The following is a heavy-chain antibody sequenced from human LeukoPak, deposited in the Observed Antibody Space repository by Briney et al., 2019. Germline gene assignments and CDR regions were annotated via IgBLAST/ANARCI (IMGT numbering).Heavy chain of an antibody. V-gene: IGHV3-74*01. CDR3: AKDHYWSIDY. CDR2: VNTDGSDI. J-gene: IGHJ4*02. Sequence: PGGSLRLSCAASGFTFSSYWMHWVRQAPAKGLVWVSRVNTDGSDISYADSVKGRFTISRDNAKNTLYLQMNSLRAKDTGVYYCAKDHYWSIDYWGRGTLVTVSS. D-gene: IGHD3-3*01. CDR1: GFTFSSYW.